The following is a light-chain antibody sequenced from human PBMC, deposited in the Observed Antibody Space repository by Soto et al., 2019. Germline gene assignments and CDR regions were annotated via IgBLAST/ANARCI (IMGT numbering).Light chain of an antibody. Sequence: DIQMTQSPSTLSASVGDRVTSTCRASQSISGWLAWYQQQSGKPPKILIYKASSLESGVPSRFRGSGSGTEFTLPISRLQPDDFETYYCQQYNSYSITFGQGTRLEIK. CDR3: QQYNSYSIT. J-gene: IGKJ5*01. V-gene: IGKV1-5*03. CDR2: KAS. CDR1: QSISGW.